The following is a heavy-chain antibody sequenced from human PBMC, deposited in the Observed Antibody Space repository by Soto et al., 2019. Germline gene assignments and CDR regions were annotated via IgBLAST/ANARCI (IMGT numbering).Heavy chain of an antibody. CDR2: IPGSGGST. CDR1: GFTFSSYA. D-gene: IGHD1-26*01. J-gene: IGHJ5*01. Sequence: DVQLLESGGGLVQPGGSLRLSCAASGFTFSSYAMTWVRQAPGKGLEWVSSIPGSGGSTYYAHSVKGRFTISRDNSKNTLYLQMNSLRAEDTAVYYCATDLPGELLPTCCDSWGQGTLVTVSS. CDR3: ATDLPGELLPTCCDS. V-gene: IGHV3-23*01.